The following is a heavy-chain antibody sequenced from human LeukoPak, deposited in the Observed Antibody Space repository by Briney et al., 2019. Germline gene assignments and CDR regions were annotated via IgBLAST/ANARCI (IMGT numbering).Heavy chain of an antibody. CDR3: AGGGGYLIDY. D-gene: IGHD3-22*01. CDR2: IKSDGTEE. J-gene: IGHJ4*02. Sequence: GGSLRLSCTASGFTFSIYWMNWVRQVPGKELEWVAIIKSDGTEEHYLDPVKGRFTISRDNANNLLFLQMNNLRAEDTAVYYCAGGGGYLIDYWGQGTLVTVSS. V-gene: IGHV3-7*01. CDR1: GFTFSIYW.